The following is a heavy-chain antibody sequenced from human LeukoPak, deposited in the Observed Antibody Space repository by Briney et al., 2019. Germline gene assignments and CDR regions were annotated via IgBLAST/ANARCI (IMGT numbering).Heavy chain of an antibody. CDR3: ATDSSGYEYYYYMDV. CDR2: FDPEDGAT. J-gene: IGHJ6*03. V-gene: IGHV1-24*01. Sequence: ASVKVSCKVSGYTLTELSMHWVRQAPGKGLEWMGGFDPEDGATIYAQKFQGRVTMTEDTSTDTAYMELSSLRSEDTAVYYCATDSSGYEYYYYMDVWGNGTTVTVSS. D-gene: IGHD5-12*01. CDR1: GYTLTELS.